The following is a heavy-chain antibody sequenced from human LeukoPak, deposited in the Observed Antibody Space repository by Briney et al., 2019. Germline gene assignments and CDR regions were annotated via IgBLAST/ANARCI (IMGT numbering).Heavy chain of an antibody. CDR1: GYSFSIYG. CDR3: ASCGAAVTTHFSH. V-gene: IGHV1-18*01. D-gene: IGHD4-17*01. J-gene: IGHJ4*02. CDR2: ISASDGTT. Sequence: ASVQVSCKASGYSFSIYGITWARQAPGQGLEYLGWISASDGTTNYAQKVQDRVTMTTDTSTSTAYLELRSLRSADTAVYYCASCGAAVTTHFSHWGQGTLVTVSS.